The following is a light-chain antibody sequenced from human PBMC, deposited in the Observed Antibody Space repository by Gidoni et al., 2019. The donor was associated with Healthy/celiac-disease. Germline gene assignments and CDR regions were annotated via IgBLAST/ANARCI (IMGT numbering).Light chain of an antibody. CDR2: DVS. Sequence: QSALTQPASVSGSPGQSITISCTGTSSDVGGYNYVSWYQQQPGKAPKLMIYDVSNRPSGVSNRFSGSKSGNTASLTISGLQAEDAADYYCSSYTSSSISWVFGGGTKLTVL. J-gene: IGLJ3*02. V-gene: IGLV2-14*01. CDR3: SSYTSSSISWV. CDR1: SSDVGGYNY.